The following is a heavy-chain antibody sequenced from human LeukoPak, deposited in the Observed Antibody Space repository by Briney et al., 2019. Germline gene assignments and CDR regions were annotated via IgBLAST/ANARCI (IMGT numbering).Heavy chain of an antibody. CDR3: AKTSLPALLLPHDY. CDR1: GFTFNTYA. CDR2: ISGGGGSA. V-gene: IGHV3-23*01. D-gene: IGHD2-2*01. Sequence: GGSLRLSCTGSGFTFNTYAMTWVRQVPGKGLEWVSSISGGGGSAHYADFVKGRFTISRDNSKNTLYLPLNSLRPADTAVYFCAKTSLPALLLPHDYWGEGTLVTVSS. J-gene: IGHJ4*02.